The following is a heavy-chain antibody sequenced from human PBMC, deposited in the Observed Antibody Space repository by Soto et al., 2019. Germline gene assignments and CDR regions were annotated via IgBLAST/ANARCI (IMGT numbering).Heavy chain of an antibody. D-gene: IGHD3-10*01. V-gene: IGHV3-7*01. Sequence: PGGSLRLSCAASGFTFSSCCMSWVRQAPGKGLEWVANIKQDGSDKYYVDSVKGRFTISRDNAKNSLYLQMNSLRAEDTAVYYCARDYYASGSHDYWGQGT. J-gene: IGHJ4*02. CDR1: GFTFSSCC. CDR2: IKQDGSDK. CDR3: ARDYYASGSHDY.